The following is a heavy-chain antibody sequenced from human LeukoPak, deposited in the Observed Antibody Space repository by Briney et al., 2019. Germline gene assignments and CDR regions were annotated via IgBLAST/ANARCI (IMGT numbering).Heavy chain of an antibody. D-gene: IGHD4-23*01. CDR2: IDPSDSYT. V-gene: IGHV5-10-1*01. J-gene: IGHJ5*02. CDR3: ARRKGSVGWFDP. Sequence: GESLKISCKGSGYSFTNYWISWVRQMPGNGLEWMGRIDPSDSYTNYSPSFQGHVTISADKSISTAYLQWSSVKASDTAMYYCARRKGSVGWFDPWGQGTLVTVSS. CDR1: GYSFTNYW.